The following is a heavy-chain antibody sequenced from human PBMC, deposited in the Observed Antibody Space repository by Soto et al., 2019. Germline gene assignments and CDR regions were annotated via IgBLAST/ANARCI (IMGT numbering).Heavy chain of an antibody. D-gene: IGHD3-16*01. Sequence: GGSLRLSCAASGFTFSSYAMHWVRQAPGKGLEWVAVISYDGSNKYYADSVKGRFTISRDNSKNTLYLQMNSLRAEDTAVYYCAHVPPTLAPTPDYWGQGTLVTVSS. J-gene: IGHJ4*02. CDR2: ISYDGSNK. CDR1: GFTFSSYA. V-gene: IGHV3-30-3*01. CDR3: AHVPPTLAPTPDY.